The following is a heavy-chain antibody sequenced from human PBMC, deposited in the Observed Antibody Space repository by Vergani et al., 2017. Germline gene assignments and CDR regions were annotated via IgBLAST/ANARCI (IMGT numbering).Heavy chain of an antibody. V-gene: IGHV4-39*01. CDR3: ARLTRRQVPAAILRPRWHAN. J-gene: IGHJ4*02. CDR2: IYYSGST. CDR1: GGSISSSSYY. D-gene: IGHD2-2*02. Sequence: QLQLQESGPGLVKPSETLSLTCTVSGGSISSSSYYWGWIRQPPGKGLEWIGSIYYSGSTYYNPSLKSRVTISVDTSKNQFSLKLSSVTAADTAVYYCARLTRRQVPAAILRPRWHANWGQGTLVTVSS.